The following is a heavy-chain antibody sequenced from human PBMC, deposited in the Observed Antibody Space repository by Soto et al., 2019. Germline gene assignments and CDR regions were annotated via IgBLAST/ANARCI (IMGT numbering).Heavy chain of an antibody. Sequence: QITVKESGPALVKPTQTLTLTCTFSGLAFSTADRAVGWIRQAPGKALDWLALIDGDDNKRYSPSLKNRLTIASGTSTNQVVLTMTDMDPVDTATYSCAHGHTSGKTIFFEYWGQGTLVTVSA. CDR3: AHGHTSGKTIFFEY. CDR1: GLAFSTADRA. J-gene: IGHJ4*02. D-gene: IGHD1-1*01. V-gene: IGHV2-5*02. CDR2: IDGDDNK.